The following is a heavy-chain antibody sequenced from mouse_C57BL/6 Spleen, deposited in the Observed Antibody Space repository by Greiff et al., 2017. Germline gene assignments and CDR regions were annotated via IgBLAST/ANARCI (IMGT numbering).Heavy chain of an antibody. Sequence: VQGVESGPELVKPGASVKISCKASGYAFSSSWMNWVKQRPGKGLEWIGRIYPGDGDTNYNGKFKGKATLTADKSSSTAYMQLSSLTSEDSAVYFCAREDYDGPRMDDWGQGTSVTVSS. CDR2: IYPGDGDT. J-gene: IGHJ4*01. CDR3: AREDYDGPRMDD. CDR1: GYAFSSSW. V-gene: IGHV1-82*01. D-gene: IGHD2-4*01.